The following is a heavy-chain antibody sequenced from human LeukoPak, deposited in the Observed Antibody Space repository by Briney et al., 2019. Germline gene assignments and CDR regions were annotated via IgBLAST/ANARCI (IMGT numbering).Heavy chain of an antibody. CDR1: GFTFSSYS. CDR2: ISSSSSTV. Sequence: GGSLRLSCAASGFTFSSYSMNWVRQAPGKGLEWVSYISSSSSTVYYADSVKGRFTISRDNAKNSLYLQMNSLRDEDTAVYYCAGNSSGYYPDAFDIWGQGTMVTVSS. J-gene: IGHJ3*02. V-gene: IGHV3-48*02. CDR3: AGNSSGYYPDAFDI. D-gene: IGHD3-22*01.